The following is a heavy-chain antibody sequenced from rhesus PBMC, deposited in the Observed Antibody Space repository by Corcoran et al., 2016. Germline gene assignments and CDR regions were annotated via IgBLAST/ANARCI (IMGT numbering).Heavy chain of an antibody. D-gene: IGHD6-25*01. CDR3: AKLSSGSWAFDY. J-gene: IGHJ4*01. CDR1: GYSFTSYW. CDR2: IAPSDSAT. Sequence: EVQLVQSGAEVKRPGESLKISCKTSGYSFTSYWISWVRQMPGKGLGWMGAIAPSDSATRYSPSFQGQVTISADKSISTTYLQWSSLKASDSATYYCAKLSSGSWAFDYWGQGVLVTVSS. V-gene: IGHV5-2*01.